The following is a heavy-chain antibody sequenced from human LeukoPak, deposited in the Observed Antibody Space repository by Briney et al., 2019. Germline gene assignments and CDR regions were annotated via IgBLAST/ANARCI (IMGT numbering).Heavy chain of an antibody. J-gene: IGHJ5*02. CDR1: GYSISSGYY. D-gene: IGHD3-3*01. CDR3: ARDSEFLEWSLFDP. CDR2: IYTSGST. V-gene: IGHV4-38-2*02. Sequence: SETLSLTCTVSGYSISSGYYWGWIRQPAGKGLEWIGRIYTSGSTNYNPSLKSRVTISVDTSKNQFSLKLSSVTAADTAVYYCARDSEFLEWSLFDPWGRGTLVTVSS.